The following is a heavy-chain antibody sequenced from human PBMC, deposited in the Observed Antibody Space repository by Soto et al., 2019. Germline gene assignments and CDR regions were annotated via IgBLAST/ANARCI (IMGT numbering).Heavy chain of an antibody. CDR1: GFSLSTTGVG. Sequence: GSGPTLVNPTQTLTLTCTFSGFSLSTTGVGVSWIRQPPGKALEWLALIYLHDDKRYSPSLKSRLTITKDTSKNQVVLTMTNMDPVDTATYYCAHRGGATVGLYYFDYWGQGALVTVSS. D-gene: IGHD3-16*01. CDR2: IYLHDDK. V-gene: IGHV2-5*01. CDR3: AHRGGATVGLYYFDY. J-gene: IGHJ4*02.